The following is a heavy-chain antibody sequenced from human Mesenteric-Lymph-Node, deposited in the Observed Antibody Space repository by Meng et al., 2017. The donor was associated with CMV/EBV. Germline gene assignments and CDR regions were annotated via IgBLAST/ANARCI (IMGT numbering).Heavy chain of an antibody. Sequence: SVKVSCKASGYTFTSYDINWVRQATGQGLEWMGGIIPIFGTANYAQKFQGRVTITTDESTSTAYMELSSLRSEDTAVYYCAREGRMQEGAFDIWGQGTMVTVSS. J-gene: IGHJ3*02. V-gene: IGHV1-69*05. D-gene: IGHD2-15*01. CDR1: GYTFTSYD. CDR3: AREGRMQEGAFDI. CDR2: IIPIFGTA.